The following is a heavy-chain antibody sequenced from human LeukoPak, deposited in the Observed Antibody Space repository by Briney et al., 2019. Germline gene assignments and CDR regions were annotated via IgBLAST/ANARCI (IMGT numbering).Heavy chain of an antibody. CDR1: GFTFSSYA. V-gene: IGHV3-23*01. CDR2: ISGSGGRT. D-gene: IGHD3-3*01. CDR3: AKEPTSSGWFDP. Sequence: GGSLRLSCAASGFTFSSYAMSWGRQAPGKGLGWVSAISGSGGRTYYTDYVKGRFTISRDNSKNTLYLQISSLRADDTAVYFCAKEPTSSGWFDPWGQGTLVTVSS. J-gene: IGHJ5*02.